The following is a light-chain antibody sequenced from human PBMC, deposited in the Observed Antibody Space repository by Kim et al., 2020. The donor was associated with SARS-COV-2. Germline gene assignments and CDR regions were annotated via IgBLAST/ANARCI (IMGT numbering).Light chain of an antibody. CDR2: DNS. CDR3: GTWDSSLSVWV. Sequence: QSVLTQPPSISAAPGQSVTISCSGSSSNIGKDYVSWYQQLPGTAPKLLIYDNSKRPSGIPDRFSGSKSGTSATLGITGLQIGDEADYYCGTWDSSLSVWVFGGGTQLTVL. J-gene: IGLJ3*02. V-gene: IGLV1-51*01. CDR1: SSNIGKDY.